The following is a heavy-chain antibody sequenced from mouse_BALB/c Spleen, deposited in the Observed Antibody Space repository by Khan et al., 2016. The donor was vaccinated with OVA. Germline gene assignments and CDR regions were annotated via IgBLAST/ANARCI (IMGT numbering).Heavy chain of an antibody. CDR3: ARAYYRYDGYYAMDY. J-gene: IGHJ4*01. V-gene: IGHV2-6-4*01. CDR1: GFSLSRYN. Sequence: VELVESGPGLVAPSQSLSIKCTVSGFSLSRYNIHWVRQPPGKGLEWLGMIWGGGGTDYNSTLKSRLSISKDNSKSQVFLKMNSLQTDDTAMYYCARAYYRYDGYYAMDYWGQGTSVTVSS. D-gene: IGHD2-14*01. CDR2: IWGGGGT.